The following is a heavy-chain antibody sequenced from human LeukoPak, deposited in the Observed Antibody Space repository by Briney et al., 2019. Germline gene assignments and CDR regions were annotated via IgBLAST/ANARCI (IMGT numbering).Heavy chain of an antibody. V-gene: IGHV3-23*01. J-gene: IGHJ4*02. D-gene: IGHD5-18*01. CDR2: VSAGGDIT. CDR3: AKDLHTFGFTFFDS. CDR1: GFTFSSYA. Sequence: GGSLRLSCAASGFTFSSYAMSWVRQAPGKGLEWVSAVSAGGDITYSADSVKGRFTISRDNSKNTLYLQMNSLGAEDTAVYSCAKDLHTFGFTFFDSWGQGILVTVSS.